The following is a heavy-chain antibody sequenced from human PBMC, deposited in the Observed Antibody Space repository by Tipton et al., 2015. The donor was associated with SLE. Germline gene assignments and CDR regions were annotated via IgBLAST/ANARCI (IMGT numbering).Heavy chain of an antibody. V-gene: IGHV4-34*01. CDR1: GGSFSGYY. CDR2: IYHSGST. J-gene: IGHJ6*02. CDR3: ARVYSYYYGMDV. Sequence: TLSLTCAVYGGSFSGYYWGWIRQPPGKGLEWIGNIYHSGSTDYSPSLKSRVTISVDKSKNQFSLKLSSVTAADTAVYYCARVYSYYYGMDVWGQGTTVTVSS. D-gene: IGHD1-26*01.